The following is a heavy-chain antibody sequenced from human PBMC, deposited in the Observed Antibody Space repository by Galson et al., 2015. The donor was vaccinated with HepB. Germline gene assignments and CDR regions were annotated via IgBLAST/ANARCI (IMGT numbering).Heavy chain of an antibody. D-gene: IGHD3-10*01. V-gene: IGHV3-21*01. J-gene: IGHJ4*02. CDR1: GITFSTYR. Sequence: SLRLSWAASGITFSTYRMNWVRQAPGKGLEWVSSISSSSSYIYYADSVKGRFTIPRDNAKRSLYLQMNSLRAEDTAVYFCASVEITLGRGGLRTRSYFGYWGQGTLVTVSS. CDR2: ISSSSSYI. CDR3: ASVEITLGRGGLRTRSYFGY.